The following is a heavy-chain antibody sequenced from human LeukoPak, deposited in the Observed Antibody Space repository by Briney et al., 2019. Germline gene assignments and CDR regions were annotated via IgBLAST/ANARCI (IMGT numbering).Heavy chain of an antibody. CDR2: IRYDGSNK. D-gene: IGHD3-22*01. Sequence: GGSLRLSCAASGFTFSSYGMHWVRQAPGKGLEWVAFIRYDGSNKYYADSVKGRFTISRDNSKNTLYLQMNSLRAEDTAVYYCARGVDYYDSSGYSDYWGQGTLVTVSS. CDR3: ARGVDYYDSSGYSDY. CDR1: GFTFSSYG. J-gene: IGHJ4*02. V-gene: IGHV3-30*02.